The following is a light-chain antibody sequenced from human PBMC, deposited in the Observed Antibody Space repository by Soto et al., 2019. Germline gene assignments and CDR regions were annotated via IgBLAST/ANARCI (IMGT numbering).Light chain of an antibody. CDR3: QQYNSYSYT. Sequence: DIQMTQSPSTLSASVGDRVTITCRASQSISSWLAWYQQKPGKAPKLLIYKASSLESGVPSRFSGSGSGTEFTLTISRLAPDDFSTYYCQQYNSYSYTFGQGTKLEIK. CDR2: KAS. J-gene: IGKJ2*01. CDR1: QSISSW. V-gene: IGKV1-5*03.